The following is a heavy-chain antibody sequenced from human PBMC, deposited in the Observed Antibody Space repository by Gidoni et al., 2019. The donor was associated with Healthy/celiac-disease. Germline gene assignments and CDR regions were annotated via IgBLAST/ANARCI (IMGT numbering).Heavy chain of an antibody. CDR3: ARGGPAAGIFSWFDP. J-gene: IGHJ5*02. D-gene: IGHD6-13*01. V-gene: IGHV1-8*03. CDR1: GYTFTSYD. CDR2: MNPNSGNT. Sequence: QVQLVQSGAEVTQPEASVKVSCKASGYTFTSYDLNWVRQATGKGLEWMGWMNPNSGNTGYAQKFQGIVTITRNTSISTAYMELSSLRSEDTAVYYCARGGPAAGIFSWFDPWGQGTLVTVSS.